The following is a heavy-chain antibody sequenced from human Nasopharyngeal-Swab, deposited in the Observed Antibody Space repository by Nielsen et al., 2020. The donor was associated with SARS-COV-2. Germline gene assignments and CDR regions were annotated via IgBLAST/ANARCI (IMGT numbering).Heavy chain of an antibody. V-gene: IGHV7-4-1*02. CDR1: GYTFTSNV. Sequence: ASVKVSCKASGYTFTSNVLNWVRQAPGQGPEYNRWISPKTGAPTYAQAFTGRFVISLDTSVSTTYLQISSLKADDTTVYYCARENQEYANIWIDYWGQGTQVTVSS. CDR2: ISPKTGAP. D-gene: IGHD1-1*01. J-gene: IGHJ4*02. CDR3: ARENQEYANIWIDY.